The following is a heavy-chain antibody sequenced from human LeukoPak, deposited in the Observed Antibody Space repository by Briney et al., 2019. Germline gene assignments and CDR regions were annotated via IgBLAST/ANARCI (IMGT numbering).Heavy chain of an antibody. CDR3: ARVSSSWFGGWFDP. Sequence: PSRTLSLTCTVSGDSISSGSYYWSWIRQPAGKGLEWIGRIYATGSANYNPSLKSRVTISVDTSKNQFSLKLSSVTAADTAVYYCARVSSSWFGGWFDPWGQGTLVTVSS. CDR1: GDSISSGSYY. CDR2: IYATGSA. D-gene: IGHD6-13*01. J-gene: IGHJ5*02. V-gene: IGHV4-61*02.